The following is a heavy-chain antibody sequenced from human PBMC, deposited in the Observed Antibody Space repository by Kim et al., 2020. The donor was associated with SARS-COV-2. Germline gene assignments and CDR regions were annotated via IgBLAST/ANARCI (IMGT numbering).Heavy chain of an antibody. CDR2: IYSSGST. J-gene: IGHJ5*02. D-gene: IGHD2-15*01. Sequence: SETLSLTCTVSGGSVSSYYWNWIRQPPGKGLEWIGYIYSSGSTNYNPSLKGRVTTSIDTSKNQFSLKLSSVTAADTAVYYCARGGKCCNDGTCNCNWFDPWGQGTLVTVSS. V-gene: IGHV4-59*02. CDR1: GGSVSSYY. CDR3: ARGGKCCNDGTCNCNWFDP.